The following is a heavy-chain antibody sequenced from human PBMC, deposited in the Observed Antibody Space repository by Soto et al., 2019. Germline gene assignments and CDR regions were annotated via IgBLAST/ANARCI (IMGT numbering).Heavy chain of an antibody. CDR2: ILVGGST. V-gene: IGHV3-23*01. CDR3: AKATATGGGAFDI. Sequence: PGGSLRLSCAASGFICSSYDMSWVRQAPGEGLEWVSTILVGGSTHYEDSVKGRFTISRDGSKNTVYLQMNSLTAGDTAVYYCAKATATGGGAFDICGQGTMVTVSS. J-gene: IGHJ3*02. CDR1: GFICSSYD. D-gene: IGHD2-8*02.